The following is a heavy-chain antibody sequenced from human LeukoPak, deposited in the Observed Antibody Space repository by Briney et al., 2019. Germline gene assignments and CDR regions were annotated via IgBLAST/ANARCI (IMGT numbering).Heavy chain of an antibody. CDR2: FNPNSGGT. CDR1: GYTFTGYY. D-gene: IGHD2-21*01. V-gene: IGHV1-2*06. CDR3: ARVGGDRSYYYMDV. Sequence: ASVKVSCKASGYTFTGYYMHWVRQAPGQGLEWMGRFNPNSGGTNYAQKFQGRVTMTRDTSISTAYMELSRLRSDDTAVYYCARVGGDRSYYYMDVWGKGTTVTVSS. J-gene: IGHJ6*03.